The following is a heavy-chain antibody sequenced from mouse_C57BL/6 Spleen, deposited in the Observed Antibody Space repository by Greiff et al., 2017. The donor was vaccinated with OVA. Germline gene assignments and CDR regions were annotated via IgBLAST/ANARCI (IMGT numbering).Heavy chain of an antibody. Sequence: QVQLQQPGTELVKPGASVKLSCKASGYTFTSYWMHWVKQRPGQGLEWIGNINPSNGGTNYNEKFKSKATLTVDKSSCTAYLQLSSLTSEDSAVYYCARWDNDYDGYAMDYWGQGTSVTVSS. D-gene: IGHD2-4*01. CDR1: GYTFTSYW. J-gene: IGHJ4*01. CDR2: INPSNGGT. V-gene: IGHV1-53*01. CDR3: ARWDNDYDGYAMDY.